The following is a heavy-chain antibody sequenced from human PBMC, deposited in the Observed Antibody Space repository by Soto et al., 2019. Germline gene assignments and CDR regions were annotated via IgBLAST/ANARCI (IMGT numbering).Heavy chain of an antibody. V-gene: IGHV3-48*02. D-gene: IGHD2-2*01. J-gene: IGHJ4*02. CDR1: GFTFSSYR. Sequence: EVHLVESGGGLVQPGESLTLSCAASGFTFSSYRMNWVRQAPGKGLEWISYISRSSSNIAYADSVNGRFTISRDNAKNSLYLQMKSLRDEDTAVYYCARMECPTTRCYSYSFDGWGQGTLVTVSS. CDR2: ISRSSSNI. CDR3: ARMECPTTRCYSYSFDG.